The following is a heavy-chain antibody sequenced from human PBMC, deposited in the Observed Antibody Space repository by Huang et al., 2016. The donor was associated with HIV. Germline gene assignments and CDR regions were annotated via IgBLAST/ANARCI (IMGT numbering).Heavy chain of an antibody. J-gene: IGHJ4*02. CDR2: FNPNGGGT. CDR1: GYTFTDSN. Sequence: QVQLVQSGAEVKNPGASVRVSCKASGYTFTDSNIHWVRQAPGQGLEWMGVFNPNGGGTSFAQRFQGRVTRTRDTTISTVHMDLRRIQSDDTAVYFCARDWSFGSSTSPADWGQGTLVTVSS. CDR3: ARDWSFGSSTSPAD. D-gene: IGHD6-6*01. V-gene: IGHV1-2*02.